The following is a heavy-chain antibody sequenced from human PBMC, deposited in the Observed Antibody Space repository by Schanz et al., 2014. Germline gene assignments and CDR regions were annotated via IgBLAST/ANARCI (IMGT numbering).Heavy chain of an antibody. CDR2: INQDGSEK. J-gene: IGHJ4*02. CDR3: ARDGAELYYFDD. Sequence: VQLVESGGGVVQPGRSLRLSCAASGFTFSRYGINWVRQAPGKGLEWVANINQDGSEKYYVDSVKGRFTISRDNAKNSLYLQMNGLRAEDTAVFYCARDGAELYYFDDWGQGTLVTVSS. D-gene: IGHD1-1*01. V-gene: IGHV3-7*01. CDR1: GFTFSRYG.